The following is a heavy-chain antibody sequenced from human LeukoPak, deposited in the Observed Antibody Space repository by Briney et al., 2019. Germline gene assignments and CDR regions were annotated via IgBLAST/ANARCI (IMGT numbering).Heavy chain of an antibody. CDR2: ISGYNGYT. CDR1: GYTFTSYG. V-gene: IGHV1-18*01. J-gene: IGHJ4*03. CDR3: ARDTTRYFGE. D-gene: IGHD3-16*01. Sequence: EGSVKVSCKASGYTFTSYGISWVRQAPGEGLEWMGWISGYNGYTHYANNHKGRVTITRDRYTRRGNIELSSLRSEDTAVYYCARDTTRYFGEWGHGIPVTVSS.